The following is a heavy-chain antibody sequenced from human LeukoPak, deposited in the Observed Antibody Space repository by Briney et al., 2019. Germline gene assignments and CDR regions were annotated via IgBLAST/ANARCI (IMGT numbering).Heavy chain of an antibody. CDR2: ILGSGGSDST. V-gene: IGHV3-23*01. CDR3: AKEEWLGKMNFFDY. Sequence: GGSLRLSCAASGFTFSSYAMSWVRQAPGKGLEWVSSILGSGGSDSTYYADSVKGRFTLSRDNSKNTLYLHMNSLRAKDTAVYYCAKEEWLGKMNFFDYWGQGSLVTVSS. D-gene: IGHD3-3*01. J-gene: IGHJ4*02. CDR1: GFTFSSYA.